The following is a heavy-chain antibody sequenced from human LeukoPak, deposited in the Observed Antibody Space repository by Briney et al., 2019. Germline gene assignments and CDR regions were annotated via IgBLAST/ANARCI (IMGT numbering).Heavy chain of an antibody. CDR2: IYTSGST. D-gene: IGHD2-21*02. J-gene: IGHJ3*02. V-gene: IGHV4-4*07. Sequence: SETLSLTCTVSGGSIGSYYWSWIRQPAGKGLEWIGRIYTSGSTNYNPSLKSRVTMSVDTSKNQFSLKLSSVTAADTAVYYCASGCGGDCYSRAPLDAFDIWGQGTMVTVSS. CDR3: ASGCGGDCYSRAPLDAFDI. CDR1: GGSIGSYY.